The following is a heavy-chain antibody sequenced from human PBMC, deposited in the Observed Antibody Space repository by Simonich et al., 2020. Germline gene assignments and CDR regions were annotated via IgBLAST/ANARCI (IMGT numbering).Heavy chain of an antibody. D-gene: IGHD7-27*01. CDR1: GYTFTGYY. V-gene: IGHV1-2*02. J-gene: IGHJ6*03. CDR3: ARGALTGDYYYMDV. CDR2: SKPNSGGT. Sequence: QVQLVHSGAAVKKPGASVKVSCTASGYTFTGYYVHWMRQAPGQGLEWIGWSKPNSGGTNAAQKLQGRVTMTREPSNSTAYMELSRRRSDDTAVYYCARGALTGDYYYMDVWGKGTTVTVSS.